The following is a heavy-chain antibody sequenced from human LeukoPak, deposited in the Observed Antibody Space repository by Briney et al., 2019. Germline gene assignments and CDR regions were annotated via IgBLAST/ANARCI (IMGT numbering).Heavy chain of an antibody. J-gene: IGHJ4*02. Sequence: ASVRVSCKASGYTFTSYYMHWVRQAPGQGLEWMGMIYPRDGSTSYAQKFQGRVTVTRDTSTSTVHMELSGLRSEDTAVYYCARDQEAFDYWGQGTLVTVSS. CDR2: IYPRDGST. CDR1: GYTFTSYY. V-gene: IGHV1-46*01. CDR3: ARDQEAFDY.